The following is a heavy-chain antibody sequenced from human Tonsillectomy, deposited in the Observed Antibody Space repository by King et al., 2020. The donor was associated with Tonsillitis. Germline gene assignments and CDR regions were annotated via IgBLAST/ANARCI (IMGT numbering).Heavy chain of an antibody. CDR3: VKSIDSSSWGVPQTAFDY. J-gene: IGHJ4*02. D-gene: IGHD6-6*01. Sequence: VQLVESGGGLVQPGRSLRLSCAASGFTFDDYAMHWVRQGPGKGLEWVSSISWHSGIIDYADSVLGRFTISRDNANNYLFLQMNSLRAEDTALYYCVKSIDSSSWGVPQTAFDYWGQGAQVLVSS. V-gene: IGHV3-9*01. CDR1: GFTFDDYA. CDR2: ISWHSGII.